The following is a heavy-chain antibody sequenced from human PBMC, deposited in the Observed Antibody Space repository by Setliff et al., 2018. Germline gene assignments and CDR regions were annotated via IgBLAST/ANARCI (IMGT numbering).Heavy chain of an antibody. J-gene: IGHJ4*02. CDR1: GYTFSDYG. CDR3: SRLVRFCTRTSCQRLSGDEF. V-gene: IGHV1-18*01. D-gene: IGHD2-8*01. Sequence: ASVKVSCKASGYTFSDYGITWVRQAPGQGLEWMGWISAYTGNAYYAHKLQDRVTMTTDTSTSTAYMELRSLGSDDTAIYYCSRLVRFCTRTSCQRLSGDEFWGQGTLVTVSS. CDR2: ISAYTGNA.